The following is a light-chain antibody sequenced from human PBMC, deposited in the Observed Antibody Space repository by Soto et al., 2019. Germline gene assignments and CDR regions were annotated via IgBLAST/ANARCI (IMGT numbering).Light chain of an antibody. Sequence: QSELTQTASVSGSPGQSITLSCTGTSSDVGGYNYVSWYQQHPGKAPKLLIYDVSNRPSGASNRFSGSKSGNTASLTISGLQAELEAYYYCSSYTLSTTLLYVSGSESKVTV. CDR1: SSDVGGYNY. V-gene: IGLV2-14*01. CDR2: DVS. CDR3: SSYTLSTTLLYV. J-gene: IGLJ1*01.